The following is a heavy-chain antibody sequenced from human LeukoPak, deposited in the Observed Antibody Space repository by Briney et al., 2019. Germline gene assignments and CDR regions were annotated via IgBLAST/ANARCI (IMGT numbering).Heavy chain of an antibody. CDR3: ARHALGIVGAVFDY. D-gene: IGHD1-26*01. CDR1: GFTVSSNY. J-gene: IGHJ4*02. CDR2: IYSGGST. V-gene: IGHV3-53*01. Sequence: PGGSLRLSCAASGFTVSSNYMSWVRQAPGKGLEWVSVIYSGGSTYYADSVKGRFTISRDNSKNTLYLQMNSLRAEDTAVYYCARHALGIVGAVFDYWGQGTLVTVSS.